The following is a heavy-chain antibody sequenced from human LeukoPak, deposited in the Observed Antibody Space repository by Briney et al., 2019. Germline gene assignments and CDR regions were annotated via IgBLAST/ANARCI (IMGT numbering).Heavy chain of an antibody. CDR2: INSDGSDS. V-gene: IGHV3-74*01. CDR1: GFTFSGYW. CDR3: TRLRHSNTDYYYYYGMDV. D-gene: IGHD2/OR15-2a*01. Sequence: GGSLRLSCEASGFTFSGYWMHWVRQAAGKGLEWVSRINSDGSDSSYADSVKGRFTISRDNAKKMLYLQMDSLRVEDTAVYYCTRLRHSNTDYYYYYGMDVWGQGTTVTVSS. J-gene: IGHJ6*02.